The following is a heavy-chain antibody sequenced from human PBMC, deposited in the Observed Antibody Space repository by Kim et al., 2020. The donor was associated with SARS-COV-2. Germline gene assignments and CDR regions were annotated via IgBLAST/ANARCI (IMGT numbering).Heavy chain of an antibody. CDR3: ARSASGNGWPKVDF. CDR1: GGSISGYY. D-gene: IGHD6-19*01. J-gene: IGHJ4*02. CDR2: VFSSGST. Sequence: SETLSLTCTVSGGSISGYYWSWVRQPPGKGLQWVGYVFSSGSTTYNPSLNRRVAISVDTSMNQFSLKLTSVTAADTAVYYCARSASGNGWPKVDFWGQGSLVTVSS. V-gene: IGHV4-59*01.